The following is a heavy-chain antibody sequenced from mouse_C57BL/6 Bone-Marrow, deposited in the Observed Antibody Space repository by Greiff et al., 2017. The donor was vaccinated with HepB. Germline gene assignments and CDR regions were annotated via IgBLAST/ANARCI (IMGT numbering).Heavy chain of an antibody. CDR1: GYSFTGYY. CDR3: EWGVRYFGV. Sequence: VQLKQSGPELVKPGASVKISCKASGYSFTGYYMNWVKQSPEKSLEWIGEINPSTGGTTYNQTFKAKATFTVAKSSSTAYMQLKSLTSEDYAVYSGEWGVRYFGVRGTGSTVTVST. V-gene: IGHV1-42*01. CDR2: INPSTGGT. D-gene: IGHD2-13*01. J-gene: IGHJ1*03.